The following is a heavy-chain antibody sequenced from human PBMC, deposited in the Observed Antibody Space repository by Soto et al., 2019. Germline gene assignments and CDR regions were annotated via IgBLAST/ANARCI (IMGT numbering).Heavy chain of an antibody. CDR1: GFSLSTSGMC. V-gene: IGHV2-70*12. CDR3: AHWYYYDSSGYYRYYSDY. Sequence: SGPTLVNPTQTLTLTCTFSGFSLSTSGMCVSWIRQPPGKALEWLALIDWDDDKYYSTSLKTRLTISKDTSKNQVVLTMTNMDPVDTATYYCAHWYYYDSSGYYRYYSDYWGQGTLVTVSS. J-gene: IGHJ4*02. CDR2: IDWDDDK. D-gene: IGHD3-22*01.